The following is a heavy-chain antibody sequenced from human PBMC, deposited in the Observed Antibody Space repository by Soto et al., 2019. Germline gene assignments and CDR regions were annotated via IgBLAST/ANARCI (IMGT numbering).Heavy chain of an antibody. CDR2: ISYSGST. CDR3: ARAGSDYGDYVYFDY. CDR1: GGSISSGGYY. D-gene: IGHD4-17*01. Sequence: QVQLQESGPGLVKPSQTLSLTCTVSGGSISSGGYYWSWIRQHPGKGLEWIGYISYSGSTYYNPSLQSRVTIAVDTSKNQFSLKLSSVTAADTAGYYCARAGSDYGDYVYFDYWGQGTLVTVSS. V-gene: IGHV4-31*03. J-gene: IGHJ4*02.